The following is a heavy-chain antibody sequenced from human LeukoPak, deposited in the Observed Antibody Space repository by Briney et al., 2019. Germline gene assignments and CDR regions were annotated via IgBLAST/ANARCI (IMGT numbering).Heavy chain of an antibody. CDR1: GFTFSSYS. CDR2: ISSGSSYI. D-gene: IGHD3-16*02. J-gene: IGHJ4*02. CDR3: ARDIGRVVDY. Sequence: GGSLRLSCAASGFTFSSYSMNWVRQAPGKGLEWDSAISSGSSYIYYADAVKGRFTISRDNAKNSLYLQMNSLRADDTAVYYCARDIGRVVDYWGQGTLVTVSS. V-gene: IGHV3-21*01.